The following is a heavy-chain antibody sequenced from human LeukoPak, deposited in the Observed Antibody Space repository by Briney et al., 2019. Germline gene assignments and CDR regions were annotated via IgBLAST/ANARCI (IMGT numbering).Heavy chain of an antibody. CDR1: GFTFSTYA. CDR3: AKNRGANYYNYYMDV. Sequence: GGSLRLSCAASGFTFSTYALSWVRQAPGKGLEWLSTIGGGGRDTFYADSVKGRFTVSRDNSKNTLYLQMSSLRAEDTAVYFCAKNRGANYYNYYMDVWGKGTTVTVSS. CDR2: IGGGGRDT. V-gene: IGHV3-23*01. J-gene: IGHJ6*03. D-gene: IGHD4/OR15-4a*01.